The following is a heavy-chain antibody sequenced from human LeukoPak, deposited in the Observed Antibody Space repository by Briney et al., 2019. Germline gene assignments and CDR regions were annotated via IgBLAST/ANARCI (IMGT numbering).Heavy chain of an antibody. D-gene: IGHD5-18*01. CDR1: GFTFDDYG. V-gene: IGHV3-43*02. CDR3: AEVITPRGYGYGDY. J-gene: IGHJ4*02. CDR2: ISGDGGST. Sequence: GGSLRLSCAASGFTFDDYGMNWVRQAPGKGLEWVSSISGDGGSTYYADSVKGRFTISRDNSKNSLYMQMNRLRTEDTVLYYCAEVITPRGYGYGDYWGQGTLVTVSS.